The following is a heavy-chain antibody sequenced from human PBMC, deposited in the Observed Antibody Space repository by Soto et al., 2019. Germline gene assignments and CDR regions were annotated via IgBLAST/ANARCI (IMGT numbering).Heavy chain of an antibody. CDR2: IKKDGSEK. V-gene: IGHV3-7*01. CDR3: ARDGAGNSFYFDY. Sequence: GGSLRLSCAASGFTFGTYWMSWVRQAPGKGLEWVANIKKDGSEKYYVDSVKGRFTISRDNAKNLLFLQINSLRVEDTAVYYCARDGAGNSFYFDYWGQGALVTVSS. D-gene: IGHD6-13*01. J-gene: IGHJ4*02. CDR1: GFTFGTYW.